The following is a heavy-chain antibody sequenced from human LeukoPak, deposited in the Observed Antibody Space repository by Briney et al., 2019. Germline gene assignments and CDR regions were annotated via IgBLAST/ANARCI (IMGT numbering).Heavy chain of an antibody. V-gene: IGHV4-59*08. CDR2: IYDSGGI. J-gene: IGHJ4*02. Sequence: PSETLSLTCTASGCSLSNYYWSWIRQPPGKGLEWIGYIYDSGGINYNPSLKKRGIISVDMSKNQFSLKLRSVTAADTAVYYCARQSRDGDYIAKLFDYWGQGTLVTVSS. CDR3: ARQSRDGDYIAKLFDY. CDR1: GCSLSNYY. D-gene: IGHD4-17*01.